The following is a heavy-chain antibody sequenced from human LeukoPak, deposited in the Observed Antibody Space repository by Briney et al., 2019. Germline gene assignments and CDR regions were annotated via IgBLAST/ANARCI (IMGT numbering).Heavy chain of an antibody. CDR1: GYTFTGYY. D-gene: IGHD3-10*01. J-gene: IGHJ5*02. Sequence: ASVKVSCKASGYTFTGYYMHWVRQAPGQGLEWMGWINPNSGGTNYAQKFRGRVTMTRDTSISTAYMELSRLRSDDTAVYYCARVVRGVISGWFDPWGQGTLVTVSS. CDR2: INPNSGGT. CDR3: ARVVRGVISGWFDP. V-gene: IGHV1-2*02.